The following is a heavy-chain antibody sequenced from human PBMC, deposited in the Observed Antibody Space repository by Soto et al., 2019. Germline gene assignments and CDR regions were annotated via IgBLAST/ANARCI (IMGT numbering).Heavy chain of an antibody. V-gene: IGHV1-8*01. J-gene: IGHJ4*02. CDR2: MNPNSGNT. CDR3: ARVKRYCSGGSCYPFDY. CDR1: GYTFTSYD. Sequence: QVQLVQSGAEVKKPGASVKVSCKASGYTFTSYDINWVRQATGQGLEWMGWMNPNSGNTGYAQKFQGRVTMTRNNSISTAYMELGSLRAEDTAVYYCARVKRYCSGGSCYPFDYWGQGTLVTVSS. D-gene: IGHD2-15*01.